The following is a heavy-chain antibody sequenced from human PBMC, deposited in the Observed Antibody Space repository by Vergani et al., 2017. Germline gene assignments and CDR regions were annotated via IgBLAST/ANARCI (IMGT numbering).Heavy chain of an antibody. CDR1: GFDFSSYA. J-gene: IGHJ4*02. CDR2: ISGSGGRR. CDR3: TKGSRGYTGYFFDY. D-gene: IGHD5-12*01. Sequence: EVELLESGGGLVQPGGSLRVSCAASGFDFSSYAMSWVRQAPGKGLEWVSGISGSGGRRLYADSVKGRFIISRDNSKNTLHLQMNSLRADDTAVYYCTKGSRGYTGYFFDYWGQGTLATVSS. V-gene: IGHV3-23*01.